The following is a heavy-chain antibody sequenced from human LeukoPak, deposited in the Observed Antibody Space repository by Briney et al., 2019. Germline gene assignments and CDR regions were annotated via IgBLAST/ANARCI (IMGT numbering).Heavy chain of an antibody. CDR3: ARHGLKTGTTRYYYYGMDV. Sequence: SETLSLTCAVYGGSFSGYYWSWIRQPPGKGLEWIGEINHSGSTNYNPSLKSRVTISVDTSKSQFSLKLSSVTAADTAVYYCARHGLKTGTTRYYYYGMDVWGQGTTVTVSS. V-gene: IGHV4-34*01. D-gene: IGHD1-1*01. CDR1: GGSFSGYY. J-gene: IGHJ6*02. CDR2: INHSGST.